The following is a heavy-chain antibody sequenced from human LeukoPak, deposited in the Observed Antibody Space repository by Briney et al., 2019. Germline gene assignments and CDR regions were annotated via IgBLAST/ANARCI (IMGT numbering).Heavy chain of an antibody. CDR2: INHSGST. Sequence: SETLSLTCAVYGGSFSGYCWSWIRQPPGKGLEWIGEINHSGSTNYNPSLKSRVTISVDTSKNQFSLKLSSVTAADTAVYYCARVDAELRYNAYYYYGMDVWGQGTTVTVSS. J-gene: IGHJ6*02. CDR3: ARVDAELRYNAYYYYGMDV. D-gene: IGHD3-9*01. V-gene: IGHV4-34*01. CDR1: GGSFSGYC.